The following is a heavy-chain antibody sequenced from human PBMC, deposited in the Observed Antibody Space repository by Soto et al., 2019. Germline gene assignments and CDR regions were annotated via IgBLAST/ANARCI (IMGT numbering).Heavy chain of an antibody. CDR3: AAGGLFDP. Sequence: SETLSLTCSVSGGSLNNFYWNWIRQTAGKGLEWIGRIHASGNTNYNPSLKSRATLSVDTSKNQFSLKVRSVTAADTAVYYCAAGGLFDPWGQGTLVTVSS. J-gene: IGHJ5*02. CDR1: GGSLNNFY. V-gene: IGHV4-4*07. D-gene: IGHD3-16*01. CDR2: IHASGNT.